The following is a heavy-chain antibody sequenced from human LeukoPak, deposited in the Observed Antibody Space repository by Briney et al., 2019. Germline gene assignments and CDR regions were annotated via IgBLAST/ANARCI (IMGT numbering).Heavy chain of an antibody. Sequence: SETLSLTCAVYGGSFSGHYWSWIRQPPGKGLEWIGEINHSGSTNYNPSLKSRVTISVDTSKNQFSLKLSSVTAADTAVYYCARTTSYDYVWGSYRYTSYFQHWGQGTLVTVSS. D-gene: IGHD3-16*02. V-gene: IGHV4-34*01. J-gene: IGHJ1*01. CDR2: INHSGST. CDR3: ARTTSYDYVWGSYRYTSYFQH. CDR1: GGSFSGHY.